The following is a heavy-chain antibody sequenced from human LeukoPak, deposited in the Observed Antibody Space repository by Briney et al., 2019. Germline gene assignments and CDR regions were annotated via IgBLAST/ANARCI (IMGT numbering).Heavy chain of an antibody. D-gene: IGHD3-16*02. V-gene: IGHV4-4*07. CDR2: IHTSGST. Sequence: SETLSLTCTVSGDSMNNYYWSWIRQPAGKGLEWVGHIHTSGSTNYNPSLKSRVTMSVDTSKNQFSLKLSSVTAADTALYYCARATLRLGDLSLSNYFDPWGQGTLVTVSS. J-gene: IGHJ5*02. CDR3: ARATLRLGDLSLSNYFDP. CDR1: GDSMNNYY.